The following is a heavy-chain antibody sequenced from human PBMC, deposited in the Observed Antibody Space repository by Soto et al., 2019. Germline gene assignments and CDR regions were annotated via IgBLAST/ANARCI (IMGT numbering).Heavy chain of an antibody. Sequence: GGSLRLSCAAAGFTFISYAMTWVRQAPGKGLEWVSAITYNGGTTYYADSVKGRFTISRDNSKNTLYLQMNSLRAEDTAVYYCTKGNSGYYFDYWGQGTLVTVSS. CDR2: ITYNGGTT. V-gene: IGHV3-23*01. J-gene: IGHJ4*02. CDR1: GFTFISYA. CDR3: TKGNSGYYFDY. D-gene: IGHD3-22*01.